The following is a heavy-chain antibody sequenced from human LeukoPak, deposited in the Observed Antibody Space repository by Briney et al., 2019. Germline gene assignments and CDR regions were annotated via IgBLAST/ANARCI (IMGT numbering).Heavy chain of an antibody. J-gene: IGHJ4*02. D-gene: IGHD1-26*01. V-gene: IGHV3-23*01. Sequence: PGGSLRLSSAASGFTFSSYGMSWVRQGPGKGMKWVSIISGSGDTTHYADSVKGRFTISRDNSKNTVYLQMNSLRVEDTAVYYCEKDREVGGTIPYYFDYWGQGSLVSVSS. CDR1: GFTFSSYG. CDR2: ISGSGDTT. CDR3: EKDREVGGTIPYYFDY.